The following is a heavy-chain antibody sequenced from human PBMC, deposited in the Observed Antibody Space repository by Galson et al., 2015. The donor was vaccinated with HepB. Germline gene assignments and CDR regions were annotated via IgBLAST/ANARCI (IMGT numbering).Heavy chain of an antibody. D-gene: IGHD6-19*01. CDR2: ISFEGSNK. CDR1: GFIFSDYA. J-gene: IGHJ4*02. V-gene: IGHV3-30*04. CDR3: GRGGLRAVAGTKGDF. Sequence: LRLSCAVSGFIFSDYAMYWVRQAPGKGLEWVAVISFEGSNKYYGDSVKGRFTISRDNSKNTLFLQMNSLRLEDTAIYFCGRGGLRAVAGTKGDFWGRGTLVTVSS.